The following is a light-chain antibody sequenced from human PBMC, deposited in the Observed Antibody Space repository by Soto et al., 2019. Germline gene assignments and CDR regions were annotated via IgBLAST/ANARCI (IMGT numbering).Light chain of an antibody. CDR3: FSYAGSYSDV. Sequence: QSVLTQPRSVSGSPGQSVTISCTGTNSDVGGYKYVSWYQQYPGKAPKLMIYDVSKRPSGVPDRFSGSKSVNTASLTISGLQAEDEADYFCFSYAGSYSDVFGTGTKLTVL. CDR2: DVS. V-gene: IGLV2-11*01. J-gene: IGLJ1*01. CDR1: NSDVGGYKY.